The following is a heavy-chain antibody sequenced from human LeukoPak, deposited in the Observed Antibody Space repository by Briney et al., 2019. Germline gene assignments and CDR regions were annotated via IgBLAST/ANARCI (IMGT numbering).Heavy chain of an antibody. Sequence: SETLSLTCTVSGGSISTYYWSWIRQPPGKGLEWIAYIDYRGSTTYNPSLRSRVTISVDTSRNQFSLKLSSVTAADTAVYYCARSFDISGYYPGYWGQGTLVTVSS. V-gene: IGHV4-59*01. CDR1: GGSISTYY. D-gene: IGHD3-22*01. J-gene: IGHJ4*02. CDR3: ARSFDISGYYPGY. CDR2: IDYRGST.